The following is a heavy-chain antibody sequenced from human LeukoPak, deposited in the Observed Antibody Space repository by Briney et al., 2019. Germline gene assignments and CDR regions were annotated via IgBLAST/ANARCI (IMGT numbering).Heavy chain of an antibody. J-gene: IGHJ4*02. CDR2: IYYSGST. D-gene: IGHD3-22*01. CDR1: SGSISSYY. CDR3: ARVWVIIDY. V-gene: IGHV4-59*08. Sequence: PSETLSLTCTVSSGSISSYYWSWIRQPPGKGLEWIGYIYYSGSTNYNPSLKSRVSISVDTSKNQFSLKLSSVTAADTAVYYCARVWVIIDYWGQGTLVTVSS.